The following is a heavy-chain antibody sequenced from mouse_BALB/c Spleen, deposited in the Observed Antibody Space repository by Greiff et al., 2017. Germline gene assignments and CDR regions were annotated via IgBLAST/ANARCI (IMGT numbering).Heavy chain of an antibody. V-gene: IGHV1-7*01. CDR2: INPSTGYT. D-gene: IGHD2-2*01. CDR3: ARPLWLRRDFDY. Sequence: VQLQESGAELAKPGASVKMSCKASGYTFTSYWMHWVKQRPGQGLEWIGYINPSTGYTEYNQKFKDKATLTADKSSSTAYMQLSSLTSEDSAVYYCARPLWLRRDFDYWGQGTTLTVSS. J-gene: IGHJ2*01. CDR1: GYTFTSYW.